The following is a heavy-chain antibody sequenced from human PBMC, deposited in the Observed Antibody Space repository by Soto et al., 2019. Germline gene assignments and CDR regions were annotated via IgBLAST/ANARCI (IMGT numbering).Heavy chain of an antibody. CDR1: GGSISSYY. J-gene: IGHJ5*02. D-gene: IGHD6-19*01. V-gene: IGHV4-59*01. CDR3: ARVSYSSGWSSPLRPNLFWFDP. CDR2: IYYSGST. Sequence: SEALSLTCTVSGGSISSYYWSWIRQPPGKGLEWIGYIYYSGSTNYNPSLKSRVTISVDTSKNQFSLKLSSVTAADTAVYYCARVSYSSGWSSPLRPNLFWFDPWGQGTLVNVS.